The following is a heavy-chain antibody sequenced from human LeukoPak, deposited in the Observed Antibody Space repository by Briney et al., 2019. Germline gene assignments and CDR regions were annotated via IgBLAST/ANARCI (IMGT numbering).Heavy chain of an antibody. CDR3: ASEYYYDRCGANAFDI. J-gene: IGHJ3*02. CDR1: GYTFIDCY. Sequence: ASVKVSCKASGYTFIDCYIHWVRQAPGQGLEWMGWINPKSGDTKYAPKFQGRDTMTRDTSISTAYMDVSTVRYDDTAVYYCASEYYYDRCGANAFDIWGQGTMVTVS. CDR2: INPKSGDT. D-gene: IGHD3-22*01. V-gene: IGHV1-2*02.